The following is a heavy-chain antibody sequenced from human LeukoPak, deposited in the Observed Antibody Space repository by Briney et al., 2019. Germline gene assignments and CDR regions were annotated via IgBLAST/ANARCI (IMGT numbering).Heavy chain of an antibody. Sequence: DSVKGRFTISRDNSKNTLYLQMNSLRAEDTAVYYCARESSSWYYFDYWGQGTLVTVSS. V-gene: IGHV3-23*01. D-gene: IGHD6-13*01. J-gene: IGHJ4*02. CDR3: ARESSSWYYFDY.